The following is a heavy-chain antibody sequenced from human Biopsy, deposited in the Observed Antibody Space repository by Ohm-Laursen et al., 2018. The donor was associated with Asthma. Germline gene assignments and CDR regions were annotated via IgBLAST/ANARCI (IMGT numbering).Heavy chain of an antibody. CDR1: GFTFSTYA. J-gene: IGHJ4*02. CDR2: ISYDGSNK. D-gene: IGHD5-24*01. V-gene: IGHV3-30-3*01. CDR3: ARDMNRDGWYFDY. Sequence: SLRLSCTASGFTFSTYAMHWVRQAPGKGLEWVAVISYDGSNKYYADSVKGRFTISRDNSKNTLYLQMNSLRGDDTAVYYCARDMNRDGWYFDYWGQGTLVTVTS.